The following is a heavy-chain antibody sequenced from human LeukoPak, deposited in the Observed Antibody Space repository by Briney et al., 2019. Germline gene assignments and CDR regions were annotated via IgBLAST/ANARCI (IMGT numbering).Heavy chain of an antibody. V-gene: IGHV1-8*01. CDR1: GYTFTSYD. D-gene: IGHD2-15*01. CDR3: ARVVVAASPIYYYYYGMDV. J-gene: IGHJ6*02. Sequence: ASVNVSCKASGYTFTSYDINWVRQAPGQGLEWMGWMNPNSGNTGYAQKFQGRVTMTRNTSISTAYMELSSLRSEDTAVYYCARVVVAASPIYYYYYGMDVWGQGTTVTVSS. CDR2: MNPNSGNT.